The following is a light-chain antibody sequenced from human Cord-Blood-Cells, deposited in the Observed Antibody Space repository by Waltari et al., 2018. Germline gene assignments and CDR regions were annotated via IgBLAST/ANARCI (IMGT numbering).Light chain of an antibody. CDR3: QQSYSTPWT. CDR2: AAS. Sequence: DIKMTQSPSSLPASVGDRVTITCRASQSSSSYLNWYQQKPGKAPKLLIYAASSLQSGVPSRFSGSGSGTDFTLTISSLQPEDFATYYCQQSYSTPWTFGQGTNVEIK. CDR1: QSSSSY. V-gene: IGKV1-39*01. J-gene: IGKJ1*01.